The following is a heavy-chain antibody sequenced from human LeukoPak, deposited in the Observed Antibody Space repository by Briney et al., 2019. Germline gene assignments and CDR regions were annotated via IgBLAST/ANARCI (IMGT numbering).Heavy chain of an antibody. CDR2: ISSSGGST. CDR3: AKKPCSSSSCARGSAFDI. V-gene: IGHV3-23*01. CDR1: GFTFSSYA. D-gene: IGHD2-15*01. Sequence: GGSLRLSCAVSGFTFSSYAMSWVRQAPGKGLEWVSVISSSGGSTYYSDSVNGRFTISRDNSKNTLYLQMNSLRAEDTAVYYCAKKPCSSSSCARGSAFDIWGQGTMVTVSS. J-gene: IGHJ3*02.